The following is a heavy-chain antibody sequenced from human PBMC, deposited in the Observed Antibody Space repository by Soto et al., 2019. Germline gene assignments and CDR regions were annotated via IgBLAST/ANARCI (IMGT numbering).Heavy chain of an antibody. CDR1: VYTFTSYG. D-gene: IGHD3-10*01. J-gene: IGHJ4*02. Sequence: GASVTVSCKASVYTFTSYGISWVRQAPGQGLEWMGWISAYNGNTNYAQKLQGRVTMTTDTSTSTAYMVLRSLRSDDTAVYYCARDRFGEFKKYYFDYWGQGTLVTVSS. CDR2: ISAYNGNT. CDR3: ARDRFGEFKKYYFDY. V-gene: IGHV1-18*01.